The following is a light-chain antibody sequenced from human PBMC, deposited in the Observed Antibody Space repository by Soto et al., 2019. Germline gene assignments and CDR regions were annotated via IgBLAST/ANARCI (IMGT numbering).Light chain of an antibody. CDR3: SSYTGRYTYV. J-gene: IGLJ1*01. CDR2: EVS. CDR1: SSDVGGYNY. V-gene: IGLV2-14*01. Sequence: QSALTQPASVSGSPGQSITISCTGTSSDVGGYNYVSWYQQHPDKAPKLMIYEVSNRPSGVSNRFSGSKSGNTASLTISGLQAEDEADYYCSSYTGRYTYVFGTGTKVTVL.